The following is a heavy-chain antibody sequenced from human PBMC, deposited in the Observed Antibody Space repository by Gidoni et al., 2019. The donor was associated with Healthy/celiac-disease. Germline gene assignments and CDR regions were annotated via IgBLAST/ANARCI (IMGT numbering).Heavy chain of an antibody. CDR1: GFTFSSYW. V-gene: IGHV3-74*01. D-gene: IGHD3-3*01. Sequence: EVQLVESGGGLVQPGGSLRLSCAASGFTFSSYWLHWVRQAPGKGLVWVSRINSDGSSTSYADSVKGRFTISRDNAKNTLYLQMNSLRAEDTAVYYCARDLPDFWSGFEYYYGMDVWGQGTTVTVSS. CDR3: ARDLPDFWSGFEYYYGMDV. CDR2: INSDGSST. J-gene: IGHJ6*02.